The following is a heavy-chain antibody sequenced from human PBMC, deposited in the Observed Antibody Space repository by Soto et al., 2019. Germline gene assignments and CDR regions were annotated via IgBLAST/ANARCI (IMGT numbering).Heavy chain of an antibody. Sequence: SVKVSCKASGGTFSSYAISWVRQAPGQGLEWMGGIIPIFGTANYAQKFQGRVTITADESTSTAYMELSSLRSEDTAVYYCARGPYVVVVAAIGYYFDYWGRGTLVTVSS. CDR1: GGTFSSYA. CDR3: ARGPYVVVVAAIGYYFDY. J-gene: IGHJ4*02. V-gene: IGHV1-69*13. CDR2: IIPIFGTA. D-gene: IGHD2-15*01.